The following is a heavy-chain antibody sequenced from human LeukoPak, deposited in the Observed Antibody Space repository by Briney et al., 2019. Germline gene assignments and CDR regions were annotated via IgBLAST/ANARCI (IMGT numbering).Heavy chain of an antibody. D-gene: IGHD3-10*01. CDR3: TRDSQGSGMYSVVY. V-gene: IGHV3-7*05. J-gene: IGHJ4*02. Sequence: GGSLRLSCVGSGXSLSLYWMGWVRQAPGKGLEWVANIKEDGSDKFYVGSVKGRFTISRDNAKNSLFLQMNSLRAEDTAVYYCTRDSQGSGMYSVVYWGQGTLVTVSS. CDR2: IKEDGSDK. CDR1: GXSLSLYW.